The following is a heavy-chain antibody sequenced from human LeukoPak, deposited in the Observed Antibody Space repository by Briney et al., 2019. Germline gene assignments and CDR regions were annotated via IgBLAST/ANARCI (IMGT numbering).Heavy chain of an antibody. CDR1: GFTFSSYW. J-gene: IGHJ6*03. D-gene: IGHD2-15*01. V-gene: IGHV3-30*18. CDR2: ISYDGSNK. Sequence: PGGSLRLSCVVSGFTFSSYWMSWVRQAPGKGLEGVAVISYDGSNKYYADSVKGRFTISRDNSKNTLYLQMNSLRAEDTAVYYCAKEAGLTSYCSGGSCSSGYYYMDVWGKGTTVTVSS. CDR3: AKEAGLTSYCSGGSCSSGYYYMDV.